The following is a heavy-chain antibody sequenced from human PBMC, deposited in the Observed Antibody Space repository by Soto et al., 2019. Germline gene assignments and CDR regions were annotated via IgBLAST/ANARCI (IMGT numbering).Heavy chain of an antibody. V-gene: IGHV1-69*13. D-gene: IGHD3-22*01. Sequence: SVKVSCKASVVTFSSYAINWVRQAPGQGLEWMGGIIPFVGTANYAQKFQGRVTITADESTRTAYMELSSLKPEDTALYYCARSGGKYYYDSSGYYDYWGQGTLVTVSS. J-gene: IGHJ4*02. CDR1: VVTFSSYA. CDR2: IIPFVGTA. CDR3: ARSGGKYYYDSSGYYDY.